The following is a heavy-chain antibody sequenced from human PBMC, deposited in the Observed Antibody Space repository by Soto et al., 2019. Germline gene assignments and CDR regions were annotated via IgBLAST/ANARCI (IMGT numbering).Heavy chain of an antibody. CDR2: IYYSGST. CDR1: GGSISSSSYY. CDR3: ARRAEYDFWSGSPAFTYYFDY. J-gene: IGHJ4*02. Sequence: SETLSLTCTVSGGSISSSSYYWGWIRQPPGKGLEWIGSIYYSGSTYYNPSLKSRVTISVETSKNQFSLKLSSVTAADTAVYYCARRAEYDFWSGSPAFTYYFDYWGQGTLVTVSS. V-gene: IGHV4-39*01. D-gene: IGHD3-3*01.